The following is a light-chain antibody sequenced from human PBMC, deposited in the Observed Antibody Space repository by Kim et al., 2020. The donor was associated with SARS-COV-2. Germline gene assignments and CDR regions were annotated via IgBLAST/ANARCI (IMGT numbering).Light chain of an antibody. Sequence: DIQMTQSPSTLSASVGDRVTITCRASQSVGSWLAWYQQKPGTAPKLLVYMASSLQSGVPSRFSGSGSGTDFTLTISSLQPDDIATYYCQQYNTYSYTFGQGTKLEI. CDR1: QSVGSW. CDR3: QQYNTYSYT. V-gene: IGKV1-5*03. CDR2: MAS. J-gene: IGKJ2*01.